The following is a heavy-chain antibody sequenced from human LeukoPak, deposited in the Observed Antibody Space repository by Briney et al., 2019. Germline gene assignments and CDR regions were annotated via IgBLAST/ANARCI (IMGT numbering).Heavy chain of an antibody. J-gene: IGHJ3*02. CDR3: ARHSGMGPANAFDI. CDR2: IYYSGST. V-gene: IGHV4-39*01. Sequence: PSETLSLTCTVSGGSISSSSHYWGWIRQPPGKGLEWIGSIYYSGSTYYNPSLKSRVTISADTSKNQFSLKLSSVTAADTAVYYCARHSGMGPANAFDIWGQGTMVTVSS. D-gene: IGHD3-16*01. CDR1: GGSISSSSHY.